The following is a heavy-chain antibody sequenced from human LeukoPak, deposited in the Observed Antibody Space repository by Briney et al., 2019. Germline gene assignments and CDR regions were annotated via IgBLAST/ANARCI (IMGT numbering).Heavy chain of an antibody. CDR2: NYPGGDT. V-gene: IGHV3-66*01. J-gene: IGHJ4*02. CDR1: GFIVSRQY. Sequence: GGSLRLSCAASGFIVSRQYMTWVRQAPGKGLEWVSINYPGGDTSYADFVKGRFVISRDNSKNTLYLQMNSLRAEDTAVYYCARELRVAAAVDYWGQGTLVTVSS. D-gene: IGHD6-13*01. CDR3: ARELRVAAAVDY.